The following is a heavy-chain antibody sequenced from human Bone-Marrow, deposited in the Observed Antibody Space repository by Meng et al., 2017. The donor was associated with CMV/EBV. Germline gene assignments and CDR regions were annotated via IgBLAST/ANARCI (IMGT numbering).Heavy chain of an antibody. J-gene: IGHJ4*02. V-gene: IGHV4-4*02. CDR2: ISQSGTI. D-gene: IGHD2-2*02. CDR3: ARIYCSSISCYMGG. Sequence: SETLSLTCAVSGGSISSSNWWSWVRLPPGKGLEWIGEISQSGTINNNPSLKSRVTILVDKSRNQISLRLRPVTAADKAVYYCARIYCSSISCYMGGWGQGTLVTVSS. CDR1: GGSISSSNW.